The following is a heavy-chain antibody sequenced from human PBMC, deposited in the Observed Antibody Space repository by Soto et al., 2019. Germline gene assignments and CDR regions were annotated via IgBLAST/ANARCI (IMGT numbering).Heavy chain of an antibody. CDR2: ISVSSGIT. CDR1: GFTFSSYA. V-gene: IGHV3-23*01. D-gene: IGHD2-15*01. CDR3: AKVKRGGGVVVTANLVIA. J-gene: IGHJ5*02. Sequence: EVQLLESGGGLVQPGGSLRLSCAASGFTFSSYAMSWVRQAPGRGLEWVSAISVSSGITYYADSVKGRFTISRDNSKNTMYLQMNSLRAEDTAVYYCAKVKRGGGVVVTANLVIAWGQGTLVTVSS.